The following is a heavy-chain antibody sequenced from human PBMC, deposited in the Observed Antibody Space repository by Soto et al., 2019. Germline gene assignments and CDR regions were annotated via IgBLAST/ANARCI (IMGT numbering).Heavy chain of an antibody. J-gene: IGHJ4*02. CDR1: GYTLTELS. D-gene: IGHD5-12*01. CDR3: ARDNGYESDY. V-gene: IGHV1-24*01. CDR2: FDPEDGET. Sequence: ASVKVSCKVSGYTLTELSMHWVRQAPGKGLEWMGCFDPEDGETNYAQKLQGRVTMTTDTSTSTAYMELRSLRSDDTAVYYCARDNGYESDYWGQGTLVTVSS.